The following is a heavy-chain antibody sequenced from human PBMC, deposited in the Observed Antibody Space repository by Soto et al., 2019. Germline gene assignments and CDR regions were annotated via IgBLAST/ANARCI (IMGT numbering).Heavy chain of an antibody. J-gene: IGHJ6*02. CDR3: ARDLGAYSSSGRYYYGMDV. CDR2: ISYDGSNT. CDR1: GFTFSSYA. D-gene: IGHD6-13*01. V-gene: IGHV3-30-3*01. Sequence: QVQLVESGGGVVQPGRSLRLSCAASGFTFSSYAMHWVRQAPGKGLEGVAVISYDGSNTYYADSVKGRFTISRDNSKNTLYLQMNSLRAEDTAVYYCARDLGAYSSSGRYYYGMDVWGQGTTVTVSS.